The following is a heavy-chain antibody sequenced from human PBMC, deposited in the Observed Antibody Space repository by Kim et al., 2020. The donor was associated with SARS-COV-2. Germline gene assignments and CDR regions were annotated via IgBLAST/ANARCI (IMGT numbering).Heavy chain of an antibody. Sequence: GGSLRLSCAASGFTFSSYAMHWVRQAPGKGLEWVAVMWYDGSNKYYADSVKGRFTISRDNSKNTLYLQMNSLRAEDTAVYYCAKDTRSSGWYRFDYWGQGTLVTVSS. CDR1: GFTFSSYA. D-gene: IGHD6-19*01. J-gene: IGHJ4*02. CDR2: MWYDGSNK. CDR3: AKDTRSSGWYRFDY. V-gene: IGHV3-33*06.